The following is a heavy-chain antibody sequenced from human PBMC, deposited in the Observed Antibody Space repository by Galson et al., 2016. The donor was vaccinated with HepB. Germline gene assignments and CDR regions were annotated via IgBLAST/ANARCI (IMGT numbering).Heavy chain of an antibody. CDR1: GFTLSNYW. CDR3: VRDGAGAQPYDS. D-gene: IGHD1-26*01. Sequence: SLRLSCAASGFTLSNYWMNWVRQVPGKGLMWVSHINPDGSNIAYADSVRGRFTISSDNAKNTLYLHMNSLTAEDTAVYYCVRDGAGAQPYDSWGQGTLVTVSS. V-gene: IGHV3-74*01. CDR2: INPDGSNI. J-gene: IGHJ4*02.